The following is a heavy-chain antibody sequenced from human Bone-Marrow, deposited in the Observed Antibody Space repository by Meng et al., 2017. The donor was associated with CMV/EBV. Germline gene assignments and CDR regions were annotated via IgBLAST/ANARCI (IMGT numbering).Heavy chain of an antibody. CDR3: ATSPGYPREFGY. J-gene: IGHJ4*02. CDR2: IHYSGST. CDR1: GGSVSSDSYY. V-gene: IGHV4-61*01. D-gene: IGHD3-10*01. Sequence: TVSGGSVSSDSYYWSWIRQPPGKGLESIGCIHYSGSTNYNPSLMSRVTISLDTSKNQFSLKLSSVTAADTAVYYCATSPGYPREFGYWGQGTLVTVSS.